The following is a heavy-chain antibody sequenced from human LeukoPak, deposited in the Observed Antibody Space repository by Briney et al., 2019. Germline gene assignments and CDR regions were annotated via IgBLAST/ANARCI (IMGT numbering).Heavy chain of an antibody. V-gene: IGHV3-15*01. CDR2: IKSKTDGGTT. J-gene: IGHJ6*02. CDR3: QAGSSGGSAGLYYYYGMDV. CDR1: GFTFSNAW. D-gene: IGHD2-15*01. Sequence: PGGSLRLSCAASGFTFSNAWMSWVRQAPGKGLEWVGRIKSKTDGGTTDYAAPVKGRFTISRDDSKNTLYLQMNSLKTEDTAVYYCQAGSSGGSAGLYYYYGMDVWGQGTLVTVSS.